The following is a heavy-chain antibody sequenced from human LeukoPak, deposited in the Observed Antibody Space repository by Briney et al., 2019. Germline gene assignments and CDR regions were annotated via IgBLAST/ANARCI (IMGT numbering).Heavy chain of an antibody. CDR2: INPSGGST. J-gene: IGHJ4*02. V-gene: IGHV1-46*01. D-gene: IGHD2-2*01. CDR1: GYTFTGYY. CDR3: ARRGWVVPAATPFDY. Sequence: ASVKVSCKASGYTFTGYYMHWVRQAPGQGLEWMGIINPSGGSTSYAQKFQGRVTMTRDTSTSTVYMELSSLRSEDTAVYYCARRGWVVPAATPFDYWGQGTLVTVSS.